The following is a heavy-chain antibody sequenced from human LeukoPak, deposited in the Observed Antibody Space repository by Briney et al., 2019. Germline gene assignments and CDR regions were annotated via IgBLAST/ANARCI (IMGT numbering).Heavy chain of an antibody. CDR3: ARDFGRRIGYYFDY. Sequence: GGSLRLSCAASGFTFSSYSMNWVRQAPGKGLEWVSYISSTSSTIYYADSVKGRFTISRDTAKNSLYLQMNSLRAEDTAVYYCARDFGRRIGYYFDYWGQGTLVTVSS. CDR1: GFTFSSYS. V-gene: IGHV3-48*01. J-gene: IGHJ4*02. CDR2: ISSTSSTI. D-gene: IGHD3-10*01.